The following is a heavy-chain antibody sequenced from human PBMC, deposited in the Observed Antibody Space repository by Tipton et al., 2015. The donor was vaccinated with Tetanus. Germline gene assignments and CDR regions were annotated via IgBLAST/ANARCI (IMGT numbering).Heavy chain of an antibody. CDR3: ARTSGYLCSRY. CDR1: GGSISTYH. Sequence: TLSLTCTVSGGSISTYHWNWIRQFPGKGLEWIGYIDYFGTTKYNPSLKSRVAMSVDTSKNQLSLKLSSVPSADTAVYYCARTSGYLCSRYWGQGTLGAGSS. D-gene: IGHD3-3*01. V-gene: IGHV4-59*01. CDR2: IDYFGTT. J-gene: IGHJ1*01.